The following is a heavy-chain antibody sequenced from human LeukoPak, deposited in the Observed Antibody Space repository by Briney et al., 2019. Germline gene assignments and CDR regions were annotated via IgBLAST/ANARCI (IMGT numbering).Heavy chain of an antibody. J-gene: IGHJ4*02. D-gene: IGHD4-17*01. Sequence: KPSETLSLTCTVTGGSISSYYWSWIRQPPGKGLEWIGYIYYSGSTNYNPSLKSRVTISVDTSKNQFSLKLSSVTAADTAVYYCARSRDYGDLYYFDYWGQGTLVTVST. CDR3: ARSRDYGDLYYFDY. V-gene: IGHV4-59*01. CDR2: IYYSGST. CDR1: GGSISSYY.